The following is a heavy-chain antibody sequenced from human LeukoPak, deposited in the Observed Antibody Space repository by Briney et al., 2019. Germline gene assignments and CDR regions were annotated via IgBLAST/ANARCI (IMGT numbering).Heavy chain of an antibody. CDR1: GFTFSSYE. CDR2: ISSSGSTI. CDR3: AREGPTAKYTYYYYYGMDV. Sequence: PGGSLRLSCAAPGFTFSSYEMNWVRQAPGKGLEWVSYISSSGSTIYYADSVKGRFTISRDNAKNSLYLQMNSLRAEDTAVYYCAREGPTAKYTYYYYYGMDVWGQGTTVTVSS. V-gene: IGHV3-48*03. J-gene: IGHJ6*02. D-gene: IGHD1-26*01.